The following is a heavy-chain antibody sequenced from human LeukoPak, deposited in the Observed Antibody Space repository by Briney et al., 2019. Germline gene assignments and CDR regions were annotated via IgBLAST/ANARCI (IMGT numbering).Heavy chain of an antibody. CDR2: ISSNGGST. V-gene: IGHV3-64D*06. D-gene: IGHD5-12*01. J-gene: IGHJ4*02. CDR1: GFTFSSYA. CDR3: VKDISRYSGYY. Sequence: GGSLRLSCSASGFTFSSYAMHWVRQAPGKGLEYVSAISSNGGSTYYEDSVKGRFTISRDNSKNTLYLQMSSLRAEDTAVYYCVKDISRYSGYYWGQGTLVTVSS.